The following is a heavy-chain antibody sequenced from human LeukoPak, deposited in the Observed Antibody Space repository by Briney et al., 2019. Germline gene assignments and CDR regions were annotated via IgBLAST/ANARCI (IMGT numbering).Heavy chain of an antibody. CDR2: ISAYNGNT. CDR3: ARDLHSGSYYGDAFDI. V-gene: IGHV1-18*01. CDR1: GYTFTSYG. D-gene: IGHD1-26*01. Sequence: ASVKVSCKASGYTFTSYGISWVRQAPGQGLEWMGWISAYNGNTNYAQKLQGRVTMTTDTSTSTAYMELRSLRSDDTAVYYCARDLHSGSYYGDAFDIWGQGTMVTVSS. J-gene: IGHJ3*02.